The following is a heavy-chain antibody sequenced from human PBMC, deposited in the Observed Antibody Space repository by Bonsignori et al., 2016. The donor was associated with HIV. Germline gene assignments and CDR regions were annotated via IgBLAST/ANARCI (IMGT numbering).Heavy chain of an antibody. CDR2: ISGSGGST. V-gene: IGHV3-23*01. CDR3: AKGGTGYYNGH. J-gene: IGHJ4*02. D-gene: IGHD3-9*01. Sequence: VRQMPGKGLEWVSAISGSGGSTYYADSVKGRFTISRDNSKNTLYLQMNSLRAEDTAVYYCAKGGTGYYNGHWGQGTLVTVSS.